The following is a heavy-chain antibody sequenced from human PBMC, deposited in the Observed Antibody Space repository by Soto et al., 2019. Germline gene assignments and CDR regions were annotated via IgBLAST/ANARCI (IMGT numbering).Heavy chain of an antibody. CDR3: AKDLVGSWYYDSSGYFDS. D-gene: IGHD3-22*01. CDR1: GFTFSSYG. Sequence: PGGSLRLSCAASGFTFSSYGMHWVRQAPGKGLEWVAVISYDGSNKYYADSVKGRFTISRDNSKNTLYLQMNSLRAEDTAVYYCAKDLVGSWYYDSSGYFDSWGQGSLVTVS. CDR2: ISYDGSNK. V-gene: IGHV3-30*18. J-gene: IGHJ5*01.